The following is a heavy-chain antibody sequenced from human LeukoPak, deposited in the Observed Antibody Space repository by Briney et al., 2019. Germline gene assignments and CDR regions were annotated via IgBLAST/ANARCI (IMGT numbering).Heavy chain of an antibody. D-gene: IGHD2-15*01. J-gene: IGHJ3*02. CDR1: GYTFTGFY. Sequence: ASVKVSCKASGYTFTGFYMHWVRQAPGQGLEWMGWINPNRGGTNYAQKFQGRVTMTRDTSISTAYMDLSRLRSDDTAVYSCARIGYCSGGSCYPSVTAFDIWGQGTMVTVSS. V-gene: IGHV1-2*02. CDR3: ARIGYCSGGSCYPSVTAFDI. CDR2: INPNRGGT.